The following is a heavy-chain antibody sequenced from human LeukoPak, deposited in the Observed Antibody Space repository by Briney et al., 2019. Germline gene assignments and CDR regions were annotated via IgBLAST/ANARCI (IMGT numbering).Heavy chain of an antibody. Sequence: SETLSLTCTVSGGSISSYYWSWLRQPPGKGPEWIGYIYYTGSTNYNPSLKSRVTISVDTSTNQFSLRLSSVTAADTAVYFCARERDVYHFDYWGQGTLVTVSS. CDR3: ARERDVYHFDY. CDR1: GGSISSYY. D-gene: IGHD5-24*01. CDR2: IYYTGST. V-gene: IGHV4-59*01. J-gene: IGHJ4*02.